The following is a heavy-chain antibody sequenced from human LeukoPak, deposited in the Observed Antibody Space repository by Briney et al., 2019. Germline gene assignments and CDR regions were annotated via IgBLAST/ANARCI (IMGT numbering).Heavy chain of an antibody. Sequence: ASVKVSCKASGYTFTGYYMHWVRQAPGQGLEWMGWINPNSGGTNCAQKFQGRVTMTRDTSISTAYMELSRLRSDDPAVYYCARAVGQYCTNGVCYTKDDAFDIWGQGTMVTVSS. V-gene: IGHV1-2*02. J-gene: IGHJ3*02. CDR1: GYTFTGYY. CDR3: ARAVGQYCTNGVCYTKDDAFDI. CDR2: INPNSGGT. D-gene: IGHD2-8*01.